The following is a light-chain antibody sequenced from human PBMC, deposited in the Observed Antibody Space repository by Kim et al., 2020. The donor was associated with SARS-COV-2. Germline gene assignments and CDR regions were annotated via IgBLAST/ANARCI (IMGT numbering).Light chain of an antibody. CDR1: RSNTGNNA. CDR3: AAWDDSLNGLV. J-gene: IGLJ3*02. Sequence: QRVTISCSGSRSNTGNNAVSWYQQLPGKAPKLLIYYDDLLPSGVSDRFSGSKSGTSASLAISGLQSEDEADYYCAAWDDSLNGLVFGGGTKVTVL. CDR2: YDD. V-gene: IGLV1-36*01.